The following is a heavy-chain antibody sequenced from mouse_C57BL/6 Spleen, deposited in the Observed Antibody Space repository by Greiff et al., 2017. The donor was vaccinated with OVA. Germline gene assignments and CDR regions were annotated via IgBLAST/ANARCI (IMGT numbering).Heavy chain of an antibody. D-gene: IGHD1-1*01. CDR1: GFSLTSYG. V-gene: IGHV2-9*01. CDR3: AKRDYYGSRAMDY. CDR2: IGGGGST. Sequence: QVQLKESGPGLVAPSQSLSITCTVSGFSLTSYGVDWVRQPPGKGLEWLGVIGGGGSTKYNSALMYRLRFSKYNSNSPVFLKMNSLQTDDTAMYYCAKRDYYGSRAMDYWGQGTSVTVSS. J-gene: IGHJ4*01.